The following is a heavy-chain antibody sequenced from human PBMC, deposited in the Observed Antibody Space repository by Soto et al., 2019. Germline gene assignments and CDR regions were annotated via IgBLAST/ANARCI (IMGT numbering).Heavy chain of an antibody. J-gene: IGHJ6*02. CDR2: IIPIIGRA. Sequence: SVKVSCKASGGTLSSSSITWVRQAPGQGLEWMGGIIPIIGRANYAQKFQGRVTITADESTSTGYMEMSSLRSEDMAVYYCARGLLWFGELLSTHYYYYGMDVWGQGTTVTVSS. V-gene: IGHV1-69*13. CDR3: ARGLLWFGELLSTHYYYYGMDV. CDR1: GGTLSSSS. D-gene: IGHD3-10*01.